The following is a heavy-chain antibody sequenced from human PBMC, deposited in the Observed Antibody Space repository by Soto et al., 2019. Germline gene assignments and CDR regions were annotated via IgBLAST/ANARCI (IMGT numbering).Heavy chain of an antibody. CDR1: GYTFTSYD. D-gene: IGHD1-20*01. CDR3: ARVAVASVWYNWNAGAPSPFDY. Sequence: ASVKVSCKASGYTFTSYDINWVRQATGQGLEWMGWMNPNSGNTGYAQKFQGRVTMTRNTSISTAYMELSSLRSEDTAVYYCARVAVASVWYNWNAGAPSPFDYWGQGTLVTVSS. J-gene: IGHJ4*02. V-gene: IGHV1-8*01. CDR2: MNPNSGNT.